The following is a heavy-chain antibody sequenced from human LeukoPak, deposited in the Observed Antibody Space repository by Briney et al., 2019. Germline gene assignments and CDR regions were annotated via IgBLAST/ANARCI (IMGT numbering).Heavy chain of an antibody. D-gene: IGHD5-18*01. CDR3: ARENGYRYDY. CDR1: GGSITSYY. J-gene: IGHJ4*02. CDR2: IYYSGST. V-gene: IGHV4-59*01. Sequence: SETLSLTCSVSGGSITSYYWTWIRQPPGKGLEWIGSIYYSGSTNYNPSLKSRVTISVDTSKNQFSLKLSSVTAADTALYYCARENGYRYDYWGQGTLVTVSS.